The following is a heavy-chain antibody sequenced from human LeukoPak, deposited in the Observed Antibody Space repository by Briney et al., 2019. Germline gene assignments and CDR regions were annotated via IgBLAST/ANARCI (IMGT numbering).Heavy chain of an antibody. CDR3: AKVHSSGWFFDY. Sequence: GASVKVSCKASGYTFTSYDVNWVRQATGQGLEWIGWMNPNSGNTGYAQKFQGRVTMTRDTSISTAYMELNSLRAEDTAVYYCAKVHSSGWFFDYWGQGTLVTVSS. D-gene: IGHD6-19*01. J-gene: IGHJ4*02. CDR2: MNPNSGNT. CDR1: GYTFTSYD. V-gene: IGHV1-8*01.